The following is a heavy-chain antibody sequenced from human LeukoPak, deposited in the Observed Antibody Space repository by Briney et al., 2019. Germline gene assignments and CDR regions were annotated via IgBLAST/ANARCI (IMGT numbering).Heavy chain of an antibody. Sequence: PGGSLRLSCATSGFTFSSYAMSWVRQAPGKGLEWVSGIGASGGSTYYAASVKGRFTISRDNSKNTLYLQMNSLRTEDTAVYYCAKAEGYDILTGLDYWGQGTLVTVSS. CDR3: AKAEGYDILTGLDY. CDR2: IGASGGST. D-gene: IGHD3-9*01. V-gene: IGHV3-23*01. J-gene: IGHJ4*02. CDR1: GFTFSSYA.